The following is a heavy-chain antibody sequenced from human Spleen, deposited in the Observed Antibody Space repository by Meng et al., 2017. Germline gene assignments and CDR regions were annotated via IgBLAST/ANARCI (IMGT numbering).Heavy chain of an antibody. CDR3: ARQAWESTANLYDSSGTFDY. V-gene: IGHV5-51*01. Sequence: GESLKISCKGSGYSFTSYWIGWVRQMPGKGLEWVAIIYPGDSDTRYSPSFQGQVTISADRSITTAYLQWSSLRASDTAMYYCARQAWESTANLYDSSGTFDYWGQGTQVTVSS. D-gene: IGHD3-22*01. J-gene: IGHJ4*02. CDR2: IYPGDSDT. CDR1: GYSFTSYW.